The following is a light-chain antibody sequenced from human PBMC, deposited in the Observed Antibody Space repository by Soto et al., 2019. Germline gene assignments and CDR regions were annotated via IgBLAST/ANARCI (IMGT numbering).Light chain of an antibody. CDR1: QSINSD. V-gene: IGKV3D-15*01. Sequence: EIVMTQSPATLSVSPGETTRLSFRASQSINSDVALYQQKVGQTPRLLIHGASTRATGIAARFSGSGSGTEFTLTISGLQSEDFATYYCQQYNNWPVTFGGGTKVDI. CDR2: GAS. CDR3: QQYNNWPVT. J-gene: IGKJ4*01.